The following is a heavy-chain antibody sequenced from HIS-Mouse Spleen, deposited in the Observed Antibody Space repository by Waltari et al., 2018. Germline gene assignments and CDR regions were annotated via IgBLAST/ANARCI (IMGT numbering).Heavy chain of an antibody. Sequence: QLQLQESGPGLVKPSETLSLTCTVSGGSISSSSYYLGWIRQPPGKGLECIGSIYYSGSTNYNPSLKSRVTISVDTSKNQFSLKLSSVTAADTAVYYCAREIPYSSSWYDWYFDLWGRGTLVTVSS. J-gene: IGHJ2*01. CDR2: IYYSGST. CDR1: GGSISSSSYY. V-gene: IGHV4-39*07. D-gene: IGHD6-13*01. CDR3: AREIPYSSSWYDWYFDL.